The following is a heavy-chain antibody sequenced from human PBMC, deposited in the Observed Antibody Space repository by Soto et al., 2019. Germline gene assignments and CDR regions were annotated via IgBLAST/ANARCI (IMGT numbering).Heavy chain of an antibody. V-gene: IGHV1-18*01. Sequence: EASVKVSCKASSYTFSTYAINWVRQAPGQGLEWMGWISIYNGNTNYAQNLQGRVTMTADTSTSTAYMELRSLRSDDTAVYYCARASPEGAVVVPAPLSIWFDPWGQGTLVTVSS. J-gene: IGHJ5*02. CDR3: ARASPEGAVVVPAPLSIWFDP. CDR2: ISIYNGNT. D-gene: IGHD2-2*01. CDR1: SYTFSTYA.